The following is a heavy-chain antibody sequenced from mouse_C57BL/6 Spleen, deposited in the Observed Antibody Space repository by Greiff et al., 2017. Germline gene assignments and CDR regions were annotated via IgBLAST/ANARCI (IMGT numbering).Heavy chain of an antibody. J-gene: IGHJ1*03. Sequence: EVQLQQSGPELVKPGASVKIPCKASGYTFTDYNMDWVKQSHGKSLEWIGDINPNNGGTIYNQKFKGKATLTVDKSSSTAYMELRSLTSEDTAVYYCARVYDYDVSLGYFDVWGTGTTVTVSS. CDR3: ARVYDYDVSLGYFDV. CDR1: GYTFTDYN. CDR2: INPNNGGT. D-gene: IGHD2-4*01. V-gene: IGHV1-18*01.